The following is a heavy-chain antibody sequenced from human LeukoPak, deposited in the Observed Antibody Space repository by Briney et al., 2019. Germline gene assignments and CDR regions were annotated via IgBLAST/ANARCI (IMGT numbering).Heavy chain of an antibody. D-gene: IGHD6-13*01. Sequence: GGSLRLSCAASGFTFSKTWMNWVRQAPGKGLEWVAVISYDGSNKYYADSVKGRFTISRDNAMNSLYLQMNSLRAEDTAIYYCARSLPYGTTWYGRSDFWGQGTLVTVSS. CDR2: ISYDGSNK. CDR1: GFTFSKTW. V-gene: IGHV3-30*03. CDR3: ARSLPYGTTWYGRSDF. J-gene: IGHJ4*02.